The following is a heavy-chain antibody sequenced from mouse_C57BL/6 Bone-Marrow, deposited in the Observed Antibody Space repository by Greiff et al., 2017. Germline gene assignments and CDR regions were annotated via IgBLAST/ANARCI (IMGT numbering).Heavy chain of an antibody. D-gene: IGHD2-5*01. Sequence: QVQLKQPGAELVKPGASVKMSCKASGYTFTSYWITWVKQRPGQGLGWIGDIYPGSGSTNYNEKFKSKATLTVDTSSSTAYMQLSSLTSEDSAVYYCARWSNYFAWFAYWGQGTLVTVSA. CDR2: IYPGSGST. CDR3: ARWSNYFAWFAY. J-gene: IGHJ3*01. V-gene: IGHV1-55*01. CDR1: GYTFTSYW.